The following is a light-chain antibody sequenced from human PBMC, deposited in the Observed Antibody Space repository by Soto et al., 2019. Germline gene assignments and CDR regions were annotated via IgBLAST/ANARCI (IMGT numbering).Light chain of an antibody. CDR3: QQYGSSPLT. Sequence: EIVLTQSPGTLSLSTGERATLSCRASQSVSSNYLAWYQQKPGQAPRLLIYGASSRATGIPDRFRGSGSGTDFTLTISRLEPEDLAVYYCQQYGSSPLTFGGGTKVEIQ. CDR2: GAS. V-gene: IGKV3-20*01. CDR1: QSVSSNY. J-gene: IGKJ4*01.